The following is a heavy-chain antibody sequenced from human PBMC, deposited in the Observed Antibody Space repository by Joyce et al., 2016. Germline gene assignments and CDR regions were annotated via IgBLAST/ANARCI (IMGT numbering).Heavy chain of an antibody. CDR2: LSSSSSYI. CDR1: GFTFSSYS. Sequence: SGFTFSSYSMSWVRQAPGKGLEWVSSLSSSSSYIKYTDSVKGRFTISRDNAKNSLYLQMNSLRVEDTAVYYCARSSYTNGIFDYWGQGTLVTVSS. V-gene: IGHV3-21*01. D-gene: IGHD2-8*01. CDR3: ARSSYTNGIFDY. J-gene: IGHJ4*02.